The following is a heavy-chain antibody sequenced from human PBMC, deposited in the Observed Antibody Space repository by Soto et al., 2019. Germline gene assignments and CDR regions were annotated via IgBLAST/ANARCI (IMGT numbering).Heavy chain of an antibody. CDR3: ARAYSSGWYEFGGHAFDI. CDR1: GFTFSDYY. CDR2: ISSSGSTI. D-gene: IGHD6-19*01. Sequence: QVQLVESGGGLVKPGGSLRLSCAASGFTFSDYYMSWIRQAPGKGLEWVSYISSSGSTIYYADSVKGRFTISRDNAKNSLYLQMNSLRAEDTAVYYCARAYSSGWYEFGGHAFDIWDQGTMVTVSS. V-gene: IGHV3-11*01. J-gene: IGHJ3*02.